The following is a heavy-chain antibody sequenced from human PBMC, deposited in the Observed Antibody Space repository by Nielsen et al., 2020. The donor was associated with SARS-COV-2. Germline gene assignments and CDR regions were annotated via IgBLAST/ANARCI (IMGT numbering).Heavy chain of an antibody. J-gene: IGHJ5*02. Sequence: GESLKISCKGSGYTFKNYWIVWVRQMPGKGLEWMGRIDPSDSYTNYSPSFQGHVTISADKSISTAYLQWSSLKASDTAMYYCARCEIAAAAIWFDPWGQGTLVTVSS. CDR1: GYTFKNYW. D-gene: IGHD6-13*01. CDR2: IDPSDSYT. CDR3: ARCEIAAAAIWFDP. V-gene: IGHV5-10-1*01.